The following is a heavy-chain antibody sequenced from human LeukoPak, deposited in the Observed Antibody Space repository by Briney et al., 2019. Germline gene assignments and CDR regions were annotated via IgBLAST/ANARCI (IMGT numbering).Heavy chain of an antibody. CDR1: GGSISSYY. V-gene: IGHV4-34*01. CDR3: ARGLALEWLLYPALGDDY. D-gene: IGHD3-3*01. Sequence: SETLSLTCTVSGGSISSYYWSWIRQPPGKGLEWIGEINHSGSTNYNPSLKSRVTISVDTSKNQFSLKLSSVTAADTAVYYCARGLALEWLLYPALGDDYWGQGTLVTVSS. CDR2: INHSGST. J-gene: IGHJ4*02.